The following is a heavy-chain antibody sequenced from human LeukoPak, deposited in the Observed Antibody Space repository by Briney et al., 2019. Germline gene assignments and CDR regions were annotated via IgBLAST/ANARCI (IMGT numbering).Heavy chain of an antibody. V-gene: IGHV3-21*01. J-gene: IGHJ6*02. CDR1: GFSFGSYD. D-gene: IGHD2-2*01. Sequence: GGSLRLSCAASGFSFGSYDMNWVRQAPGKGLEWVSSITTSSSYIYYADSVKGRFTVSRDNAKNSLYPQMNSLRAEDTAVYYCASNIVVVTAIRYYAMDVWGQGTTVTVSS. CDR2: ITTSSSYI. CDR3: ASNIVVVTAIRYYAMDV.